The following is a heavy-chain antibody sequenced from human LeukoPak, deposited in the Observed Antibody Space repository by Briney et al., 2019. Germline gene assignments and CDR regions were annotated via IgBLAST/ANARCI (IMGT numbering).Heavy chain of an antibody. J-gene: IGHJ4*02. V-gene: IGHV3-21*01. D-gene: IGHD6-19*01. CDR2: ISSSSSYI. CDR3: ARDSGYSSGWPVDY. CDR1: GFTFSSYS. Sequence: PGGSLRLSCAASGFTFSSYSMNWVRQAPGKGLEWVSSISSSSSYIYYAYSVKGRFTISRDNAKNSLYLQMNSLRAEDTAVYYCARDSGYSSGWPVDYWGQGTLVTVSS.